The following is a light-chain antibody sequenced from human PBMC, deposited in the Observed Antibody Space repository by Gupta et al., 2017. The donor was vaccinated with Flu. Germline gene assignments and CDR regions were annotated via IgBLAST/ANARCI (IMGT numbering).Light chain of an antibody. CDR1: QRIRSH. V-gene: IGKV3-15*01. CDR3: QHYETWPPYT. CDR2: TAS. J-gene: IGKJ2*01. Sequence: ERATLACRASQRIRSHLAWYQQKPGQAPRLLIHTASPSATGIPDRFSGSGSGTDFTLTISGLQSEDFAVYYCQHYETWPPYTFGQGTKLEIK.